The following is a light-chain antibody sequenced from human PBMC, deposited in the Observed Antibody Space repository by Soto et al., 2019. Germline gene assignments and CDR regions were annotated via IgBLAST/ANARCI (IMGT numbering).Light chain of an antibody. J-gene: IGKJ1*01. V-gene: IGKV1-5*01. CDR2: DAS. CDR1: KSISSW. CDR3: QQYNGWPWT. Sequence: DIQMTQSPSTLSASVGDRVPITCRASKSISSWLAWYQQKPGKETKLLIYDASSLESGVPSRVSGSGSGTEVTLTITGLQSEDFAVDYCQQYNGWPWTFGLGTKVDIK.